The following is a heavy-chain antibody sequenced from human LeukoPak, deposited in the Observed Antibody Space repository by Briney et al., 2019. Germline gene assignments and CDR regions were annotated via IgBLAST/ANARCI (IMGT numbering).Heavy chain of an antibody. Sequence: PGETLRLSCAASGFTFSSHGMNWVRQAPGKGLEWVSGISGSGGNTYYADSVKGRFTISRDNSKNTLYLQMNSLRAEDTAVYYCARDWGGTDAFDIWGQGTMVTVSS. D-gene: IGHD2-21*01. J-gene: IGHJ3*02. CDR1: GFTFSSHG. CDR2: ISGSGGNT. CDR3: ARDWGGTDAFDI. V-gene: IGHV3-23*01.